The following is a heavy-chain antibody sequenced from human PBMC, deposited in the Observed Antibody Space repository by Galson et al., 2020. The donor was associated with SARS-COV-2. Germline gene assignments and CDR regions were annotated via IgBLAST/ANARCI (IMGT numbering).Heavy chain of an antibody. Sequence: ETLSLTCAASGFTFSNAWMSWVRQAPGKGLEWVGRIKSKTDGGTTDYAAPVKGRFTISRDDSKNTLYLQMNSLKTEDTAVYYCTTDNENYDILTGYYSPFDYWGQGTLVTVSS. V-gene: IGHV3-15*01. D-gene: IGHD3-9*01. CDR1: GFTFSNAW. CDR3: TTDNENYDILTGYYSPFDY. J-gene: IGHJ4*02. CDR2: IKSKTDGGTT.